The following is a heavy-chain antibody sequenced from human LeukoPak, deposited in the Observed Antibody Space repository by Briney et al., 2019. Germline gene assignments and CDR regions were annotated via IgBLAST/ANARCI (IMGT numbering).Heavy chain of an antibody. V-gene: IGHV3-48*01. J-gene: IGHJ4*02. CDR3: ARGSEASY. CDR1: GFTFSSYE. Sequence: GGSLRLSCAASGFTFSSYEMNWVRQAPGKGLEWVSYISSSSSTIYYADSVKGRFTISRDNAKNSLYLQMNSLRAEDTAVYYCARGSEASYWGQGTLVTVSS. CDR2: ISSSSSTI.